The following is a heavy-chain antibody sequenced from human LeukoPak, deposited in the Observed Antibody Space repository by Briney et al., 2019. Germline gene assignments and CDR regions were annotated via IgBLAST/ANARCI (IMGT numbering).Heavy chain of an antibody. V-gene: IGHV1-3*03. CDR1: GYTFTSYA. CDR3: ARGGSYAMDV. CDR2: INGGNGNA. J-gene: IGHJ6*02. Sequence: ASVNVSCKSSGYTFTSYAIHWVRQAPAQGLEWMGWINGGNGNAKYSQEFQGRVAITRDTSANTAYMEMSSLRSEDMALYYCARGGSYAMDVWGQGTTVTVAS. D-gene: IGHD2-2*01.